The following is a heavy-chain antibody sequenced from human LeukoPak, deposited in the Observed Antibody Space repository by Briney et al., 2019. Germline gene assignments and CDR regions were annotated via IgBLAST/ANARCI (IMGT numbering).Heavy chain of an antibody. Sequence: SETLSLTCTVSGGSISSYYWSWIRQPPGKGLEWIGYIYYSGSTNYNPSLKSRVTISVDTSKNQFSLKLSSVTAADTAVYYCARLPMGIAAAADYWGQGTLVTVSS. J-gene: IGHJ4*02. CDR1: GGSISSYY. CDR2: IYYSGST. D-gene: IGHD6-13*01. V-gene: IGHV4-59*08. CDR3: ARLPMGIAAAADY.